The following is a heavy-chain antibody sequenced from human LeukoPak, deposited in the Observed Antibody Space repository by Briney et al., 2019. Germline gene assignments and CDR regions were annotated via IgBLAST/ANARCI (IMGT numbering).Heavy chain of an antibody. V-gene: IGHV3-23*01. D-gene: IGHD4-17*01. CDR2: ISGSGGST. Sequence: PGGSLRLSCAASGFTFSSYATSWVRQAPGKGLEWVSAISGSGGSTYYADSVKGRFTISRDNSKNTLYLQMNSLRAEDTAVYYCAKFSGDYPYFDYWGQGTLVTVSS. CDR1: GFTFSSYA. CDR3: AKFSGDYPYFDY. J-gene: IGHJ4*02.